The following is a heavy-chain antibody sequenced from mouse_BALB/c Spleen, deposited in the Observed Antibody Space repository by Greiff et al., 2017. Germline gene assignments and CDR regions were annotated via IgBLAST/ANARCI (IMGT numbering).Heavy chain of an antibody. CDR3: ARSHYGYDFDY. CDR1: GYAFSSSW. CDR2: IYPGDGDT. J-gene: IGHJ2*01. Sequence: QVQLQQSGPELVKPGASVKISCKASGYAFSSSWMNWVKQRPGQGLEWIGRIYPGDGDTNYNGKFKGKATLTADKSSSTAYMQLSSLTSVDSAVYFCARSHYGYDFDYWGQGTTLTVSS. D-gene: IGHD1-2*01. V-gene: IGHV1-82*01.